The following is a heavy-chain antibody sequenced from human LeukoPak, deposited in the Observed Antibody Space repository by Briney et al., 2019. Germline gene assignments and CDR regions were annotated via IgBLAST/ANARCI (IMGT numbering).Heavy chain of an antibody. CDR3: ARAQDTYNSLYFDY. Sequence: GGSLRLSCAASGFTFSSYSMNWVRQAPGKGLEWVSYISSSYSTIFYADSVKGRFTISKDSARNTLYLQMNTLRVEDTAVYYCARAQDTYNSLYFDYWGQGALVTVPS. V-gene: IGHV3-48*04. J-gene: IGHJ4*02. CDR1: GFTFSSYS. CDR2: ISSSYSTI. D-gene: IGHD5-24*01.